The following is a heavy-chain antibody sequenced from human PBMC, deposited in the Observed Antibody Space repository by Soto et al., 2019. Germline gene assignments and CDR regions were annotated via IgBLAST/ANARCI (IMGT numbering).Heavy chain of an antibody. CDR2: ISAYNGNT. J-gene: IGHJ6*02. V-gene: IGHV1-18*04. CDR1: GYTFTSYG. CDR3: AREIRIGSSGWSDYYYYGMDV. D-gene: IGHD6-19*01. Sequence: ASVKVSCKASGYTFTSYGISWVRQAPGQGLEWMGWISAYNGNTNYAQKLQSRVTMTTDTSTSTAYMELRSLRSDDTAVYYCAREIRIGSSGWSDYYYYGMDVWGQGTTVTVSS.